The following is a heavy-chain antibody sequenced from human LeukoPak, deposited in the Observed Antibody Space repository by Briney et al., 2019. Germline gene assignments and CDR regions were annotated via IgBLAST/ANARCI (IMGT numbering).Heavy chain of an antibody. J-gene: IGHJ4*02. CDR1: GGTFGTHA. Sequence: GASVKVSCRAPGGTFGTHAVSWVRQAPGQGLEWMGGIIPMFGANYAQNFRGRVTITTDESTSTAYMELSSLRSEDTAIYYCARMSVTGPSQFDFWGQGTLVTVSS. CDR2: IIPMFGA. V-gene: IGHV1-69*05. CDR3: ARMSVTGPSQFDF. D-gene: IGHD4-17*01.